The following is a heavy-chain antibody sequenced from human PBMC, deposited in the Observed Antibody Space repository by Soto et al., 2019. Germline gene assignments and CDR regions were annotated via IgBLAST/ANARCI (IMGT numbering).Heavy chain of an antibody. D-gene: IGHD2-15*01. CDR3: AREVVVVVAATGGGDYYYMDV. J-gene: IGHJ6*03. CDR2: IIPILGIA. Sequence: SVKVSCKASGGTFSSYTISWVRQAPGQGLEWMGRIIPILGIANYAQKFQGRVTIAADKSTSTAYMELSSLRSEDTAVYYCAREVVVVVAATGGGDYYYMDVWGKGTTVTVSS. V-gene: IGHV1-69*04. CDR1: GGTFSSYT.